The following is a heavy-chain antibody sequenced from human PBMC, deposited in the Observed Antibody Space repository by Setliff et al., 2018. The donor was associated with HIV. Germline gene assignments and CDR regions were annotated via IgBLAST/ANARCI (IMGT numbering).Heavy chain of an antibody. J-gene: IGHJ4*02. V-gene: IGHV1-2*06. CDR1: GGTSSSYG. Sequence: WASVKVSCKASGGTSSSYGLSWVRQAPGQGLEWMGRINPDSRGTNYAQTFQGRVTMTRDTSANTAYMELSRLRSDDTAVFYCARGVKGIATTGKYYFDYWGQGTLVTVSS. CDR2: INPDSRGT. D-gene: IGHD6-13*01. CDR3: ARGVKGIATTGKYYFDY.